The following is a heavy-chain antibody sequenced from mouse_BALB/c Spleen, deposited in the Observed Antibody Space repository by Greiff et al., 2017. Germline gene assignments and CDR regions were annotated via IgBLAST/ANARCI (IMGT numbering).Heavy chain of an antibody. J-gene: IGHJ3*01. Sequence: EVQVVESGGGLVQPGGSRKLSCAASGFTFSSFGMHWVRQAPEKGLEWVAYISSGSSTIYYADTVKGRSTISRDNPKNTLFLQMTSLRSEDTAMFYWARDAQFAYWGQGTLVTVSA. V-gene: IGHV5-17*02. CDR2: ISSGSSTI. CDR3: ARDAQFAY. CDR1: GFTFSSFG. D-gene: IGHD1-3*01.